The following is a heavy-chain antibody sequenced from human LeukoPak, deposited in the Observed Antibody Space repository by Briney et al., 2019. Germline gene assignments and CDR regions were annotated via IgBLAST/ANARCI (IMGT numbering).Heavy chain of an antibody. J-gene: IGHJ4*02. V-gene: IGHV3-30-3*01. Sequence: GRSLRLSCAASGFTFSSYAMHWVRQAPGKGLEWVAVISYDGSNKYYADSVKGRFTISGDNSKNTLYLRMNSLRAEDTAVYYCARRAVTTRAVDYWGQGTLVTVSS. CDR1: GFTFSSYA. D-gene: IGHD4-17*01. CDR3: ARRAVTTRAVDY. CDR2: ISYDGSNK.